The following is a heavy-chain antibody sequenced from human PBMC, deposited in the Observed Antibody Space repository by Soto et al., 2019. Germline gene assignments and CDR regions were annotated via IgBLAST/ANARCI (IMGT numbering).Heavy chain of an antibody. Sequence: GESLKISCKGSGYSFTSYWISWVRQMPGKGLEWMGRIDPSDSYTNYSPSFQGHVTISADKSISTAYLQWSSLTASDPAMSYCARHLGDYSNYYSYGMDVWGQGTTVTVSS. CDR1: GYSFTSYW. D-gene: IGHD4-4*01. J-gene: IGHJ6*02. V-gene: IGHV5-10-1*01. CDR3: ARHLGDYSNYYSYGMDV. CDR2: IDPSDSYT.